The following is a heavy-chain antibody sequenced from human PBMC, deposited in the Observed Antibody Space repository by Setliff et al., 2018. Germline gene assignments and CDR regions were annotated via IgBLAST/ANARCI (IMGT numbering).Heavy chain of an antibody. J-gene: IGHJ4*02. D-gene: IGHD2-15*01. CDR2: ISSNGGST. CDR3: ARTCSGSGCYAGLES. V-gene: IGHV3-74*01. Sequence: PGGSLRLSCAASGFTFSSHWMHWVRQGPGKGPVWVSSISSNGGSTYYADSVKGRFTISRDNSENTLYLQMNSLRPEDTAVYYCARTCSGSGCYAGLESWGQGTPVTVSS. CDR1: GFTFSSHW.